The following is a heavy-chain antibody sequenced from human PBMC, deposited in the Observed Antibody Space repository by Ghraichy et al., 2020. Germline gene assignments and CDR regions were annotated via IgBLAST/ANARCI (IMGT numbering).Heavy chain of an antibody. CDR3: ARTASWGYFDY. V-gene: IGHV4-59*08. Sequence: SETLSLTCTVSGGSISGYYWSWIRQPPGEGLEWIAYIYYSGSTNCNPSLKSRVTISVDTSKNQFSLKLTSVSAADTAVYYCARTASWGYFDYWGQGTLVTVSS. D-gene: IGHD2-21*02. CDR2: IYYSGST. CDR1: GGSISGYY. J-gene: IGHJ4*02.